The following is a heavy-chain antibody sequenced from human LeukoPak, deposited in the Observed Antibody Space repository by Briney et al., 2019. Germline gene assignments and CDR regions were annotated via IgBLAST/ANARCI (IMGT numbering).Heavy chain of an antibody. CDR3: ARDPGPRVPLGSYSDY. CDR2: IKQDGSEK. J-gene: IGHJ4*02. Sequence: GGSLRLSCAASGFTFSAYSMSWVRQAPGKGLEWVANIKQDGSEKYYVGSVKGRFTISRDNAKNSLYLQMNSLRAEDAAVYYCARDPGPRVPLGSYSDYWGQGTLVTVSS. D-gene: IGHD1-26*01. CDR1: GFTFSAYS. V-gene: IGHV3-7*01.